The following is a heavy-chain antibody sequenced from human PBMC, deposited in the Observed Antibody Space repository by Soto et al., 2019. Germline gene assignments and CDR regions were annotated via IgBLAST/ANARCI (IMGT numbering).Heavy chain of an antibody. J-gene: IGHJ4*02. CDR1: GGSISSSHW. V-gene: IGHV4-4*02. Sequence: QVQLQESGPGLVKPSGTLSLTCAVSGGSISSSHWWSWVRQPPGKGLGWIGEIFHSGTTNYNPSLTSRVTISVDKSKNQFSLNLSSVTAADTAVYYCARQLERGGLPEGFEYWGQGTLATVSS. D-gene: IGHD1-1*01. CDR3: ARQLERGGLPEGFEY. CDR2: IFHSGTT.